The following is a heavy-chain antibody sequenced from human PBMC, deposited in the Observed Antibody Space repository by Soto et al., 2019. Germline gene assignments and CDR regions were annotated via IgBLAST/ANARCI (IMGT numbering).Heavy chain of an antibody. Sequence: PGGSLRLSCAASGFPFNTHGMTWARQAPGKGLEWVSGISGGGDRTQYADAVKGRFTISRDNAKNSLYLQMNSLRDEDTAVYYCARVPEAGRPLFDYWGQGALVTVSS. CDR1: GFPFNTHG. CDR3: ARVPEAGRPLFDY. V-gene: IGHV3-23*01. J-gene: IGHJ4*02. D-gene: IGHD6-6*01. CDR2: ISGGGDRT.